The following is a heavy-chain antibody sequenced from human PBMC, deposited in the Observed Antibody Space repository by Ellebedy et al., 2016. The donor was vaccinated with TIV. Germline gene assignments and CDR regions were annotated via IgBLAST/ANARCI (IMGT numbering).Heavy chain of an antibody. V-gene: IGHV3-30*18. J-gene: IGHJ4*02. Sequence: GGSLRLXXAASGFTFSSYGMHWVRQAPGKGLEWVAVISYDGSNKYYADSVKGRFTISRDNSKNTLYLQMNSLRAEDTAVYYCAKDGWDNSYGPPNILDYWGQGTLVTVSS. CDR3: AKDGWDNSYGPPNILDY. CDR1: GFTFSSYG. D-gene: IGHD5-18*01. CDR2: ISYDGSNK.